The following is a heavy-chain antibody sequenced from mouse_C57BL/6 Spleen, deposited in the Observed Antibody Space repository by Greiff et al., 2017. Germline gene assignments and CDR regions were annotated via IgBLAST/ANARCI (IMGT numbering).Heavy chain of an antibody. CDR1: GYAFSSYW. CDR2: IYPGDGDT. Sequence: VKLQESGAELVKPGASVKISCKASGYAFSSYWMNWVKQRPGKGLEWIGQIYPGDGDTNYNGKFKGKATLTADKSSSTAYMQLSSLTSEDSAVYFCASPSDDGYYFAYWGQGTLVTVSA. V-gene: IGHV1-80*01. J-gene: IGHJ3*01. D-gene: IGHD2-3*01. CDR3: ASPSDDGYYFAY.